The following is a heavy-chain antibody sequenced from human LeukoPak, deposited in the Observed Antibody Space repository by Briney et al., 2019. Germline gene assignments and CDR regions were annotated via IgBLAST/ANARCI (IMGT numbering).Heavy chain of an antibody. J-gene: IGHJ6*03. V-gene: IGHV3-30*02. D-gene: IGHD3-10*01. Sequence: PGGSLRLSCAASGFTFSSYGMHWVRQAPGKGLEWVAFIRYDGSNKYYADSVKGRFTISRDNSKNTLYLQMNSLRAEDTAVYYWWKVLRVDWFGESYYMNIWGKGTTVTISS. CDR1: GFTFSSYG. CDR3: WKVLRVDWFGESYYMNI. CDR2: IRYDGSNK.